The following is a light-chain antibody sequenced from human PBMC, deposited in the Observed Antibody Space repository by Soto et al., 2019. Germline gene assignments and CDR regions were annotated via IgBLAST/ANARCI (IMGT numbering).Light chain of an antibody. Sequence: DIQMTQSPSTLSASVGDRVTITCRASQSMNDWLAWYQQKPGKPPKVLIYDASSLQSGVPSRFSGSGSGTEFTLTMDRLQPDDVATYYCLRYNAFSQTFGQGTKVEI. CDR3: LRYNAFSQT. V-gene: IGKV1-5*01. J-gene: IGKJ1*01. CDR2: DAS. CDR1: QSMNDW.